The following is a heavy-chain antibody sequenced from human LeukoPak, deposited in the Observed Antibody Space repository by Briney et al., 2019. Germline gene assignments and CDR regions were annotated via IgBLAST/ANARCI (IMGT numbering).Heavy chain of an antibody. CDR3: AKGIEYCGGDCYTPPTYDC. CDR2: ISGSGGST. V-gene: IGHV3-23*01. D-gene: IGHD2-21*02. J-gene: IGHJ4*02. Sequence: PGGSLRLSCAASGFTFSSYAMSWVRQAPGKGLEWVSAISGSGGSTYYADSVKGRFTISRDNSKNTLYLQMNSLRAEDTAVYYCAKGIEYCGGDCYTPPTYDCWGQGTLVTVSS. CDR1: GFTFSSYA.